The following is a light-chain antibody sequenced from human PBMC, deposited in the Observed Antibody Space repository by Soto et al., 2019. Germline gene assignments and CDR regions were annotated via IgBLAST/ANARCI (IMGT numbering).Light chain of an antibody. CDR3: QHSYSSSH. CDR2: AAS. V-gene: IGKV1-39*01. Sequence: DIQMTQSPSSLSASAGHIFTITCRASQSISSYLNWYHHNTGKDPKCLIYAASSLQSGVPSRFSGSGSGTDFTLPISSLQPEDFATYYCQHSYSSSHFGQGTRRE. J-gene: IGKJ5*01. CDR1: QSISSY.